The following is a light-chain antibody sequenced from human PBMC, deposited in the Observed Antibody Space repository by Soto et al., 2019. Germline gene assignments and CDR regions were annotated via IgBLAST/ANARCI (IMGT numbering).Light chain of an antibody. CDR3: QQYGSSPGT. V-gene: IGKV3-20*01. CDR1: QSVSTNS. J-gene: IGKJ1*01. CDR2: GAS. Sequence: EIVLTQSPGTLSLSPGERATLSCRASQSVSTNSLAWYQQKPGQAPRLLIYGASSRATGIPDRFSGSGSGTDFTLTISRLEPEAFAVYYCQQYGSSPGTFGQGTKV.